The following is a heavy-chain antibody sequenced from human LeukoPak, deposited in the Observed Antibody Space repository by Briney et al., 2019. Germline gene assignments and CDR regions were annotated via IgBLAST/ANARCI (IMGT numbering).Heavy chain of an antibody. CDR1: GFTFSSYA. Sequence: GGSLRLSCAASGFTFSSYAMSWVRQAPGKGLEWVSAISGSGGSTYYADSVEGRFTISRDNSKNTLYLQMNRLRAEDTAVYYCAKSVRKSGWVQLWLFFDYWGQGTLVTVSS. CDR2: ISGSGGST. CDR3: AKSVRKSGWVQLWLFFDY. D-gene: IGHD5-18*01. V-gene: IGHV3-23*01. J-gene: IGHJ4*02.